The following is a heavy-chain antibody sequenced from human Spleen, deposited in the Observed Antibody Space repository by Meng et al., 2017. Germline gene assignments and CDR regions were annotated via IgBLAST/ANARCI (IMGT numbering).Heavy chain of an antibody. CDR2: IWYDGSNK. D-gene: IGHD1-26*01. CDR3: ASLVGTSHTAFDI. V-gene: IGHV3-33*01. J-gene: IGHJ3*02. CDR1: GFTFSSYG. Sequence: GESLKTSCAASGFTFSSYGMHWVRQAPGKGLEWVAVIWYDGSNKYYADSVKGRFTISRDNSKNTLYLQMNSLRAEDTAVYYCASLVGTSHTAFDIWGQGTMVTVSS.